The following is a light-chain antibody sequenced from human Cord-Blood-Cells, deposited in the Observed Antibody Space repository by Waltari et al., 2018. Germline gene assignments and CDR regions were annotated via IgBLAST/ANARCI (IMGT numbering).Light chain of an antibody. CDR3: SSYTSSSTWV. CDR1: RSDAGGYNY. J-gene: IGLJ3*02. V-gene: IGLV2-14*03. CDR2: DVS. Sequence: QSALTPPASVSGSPGPSITLSCTGTRSDAGGYNYVSCSQQHPGKAPKLMIYDVSNRPSGVSNRFSGTKSGNTASLTISGLQAEDEADYYCSSYTSSSTWVFGGGTKLTVL.